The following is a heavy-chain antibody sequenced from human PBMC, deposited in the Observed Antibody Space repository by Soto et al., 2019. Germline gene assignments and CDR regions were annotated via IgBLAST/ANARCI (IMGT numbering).Heavy chain of an antibody. J-gene: IGHJ4*02. CDR2: IYPGDSDT. D-gene: IGHD5-12*01. V-gene: IGHV5-51*01. Sequence: PGQSLNLSCKVSGYRFTSYLIGWVRQMPGKGLEWMGIIYPGDSDTRYSPSFQGQVTISADKSISTAYLQWSSLKASDTAMYYCARSGRRDGYNWGQGTLVTVSS. CDR3: ARSGRRDGYN. CDR1: GYRFTSYL.